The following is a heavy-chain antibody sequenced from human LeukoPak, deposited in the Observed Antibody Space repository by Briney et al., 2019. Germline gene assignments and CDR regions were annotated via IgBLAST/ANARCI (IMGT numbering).Heavy chain of an antibody. Sequence: PSETLSLTCTVSGCSISSSSYYWGWIRQPPGKGLEWIGSIYYSGSTYYNPSLKSRVTISVDTSKNQFSLKLSSVTAADTAVYYCARSMVRGVKGYYYYMDVWGKGTTVTVSS. CDR2: IYYSGST. CDR1: GCSISSSSYY. CDR3: ARSMVRGVKGYYYYMDV. D-gene: IGHD3-10*01. J-gene: IGHJ6*03. V-gene: IGHV4-39*01.